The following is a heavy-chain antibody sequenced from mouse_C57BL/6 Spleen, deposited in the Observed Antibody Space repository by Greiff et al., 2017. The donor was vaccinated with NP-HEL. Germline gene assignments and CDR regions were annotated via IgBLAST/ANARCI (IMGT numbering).Heavy chain of an antibody. Sequence: VHLVESGPELVKPGASVKISCKASGYAFSSSWMNWVKQRPGKGLEWIGRIYPGDGDTNYNGKFKGKATLTADKSSSTAYMQLSSLTSEDSAVYFCARGDSYWYFDVWGTGTTVTVSS. D-gene: IGHD3-3*01. J-gene: IGHJ1*03. CDR2: IYPGDGDT. CDR1: GYAFSSSW. V-gene: IGHV1-82*01. CDR3: ARGDSYWYFDV.